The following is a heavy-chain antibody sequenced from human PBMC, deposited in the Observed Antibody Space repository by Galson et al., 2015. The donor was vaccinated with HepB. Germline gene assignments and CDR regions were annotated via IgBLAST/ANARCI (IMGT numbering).Heavy chain of an antibody. CDR3: ARDHSSGTTWGVFDS. Sequence: SLRLSCAASGFTFSSYNMNWVRQAPGKGLEWVSYISVGSSDINYADSVKGRFTISRDRAKNSLYLQMNSLRDEDTAIYFCARDHSSGTTWGVFDSWGQGTLVTVSS. CDR2: ISVGSSDI. D-gene: IGHD1-1*01. CDR1: GFTFSSYN. V-gene: IGHV3-48*02. J-gene: IGHJ5*01.